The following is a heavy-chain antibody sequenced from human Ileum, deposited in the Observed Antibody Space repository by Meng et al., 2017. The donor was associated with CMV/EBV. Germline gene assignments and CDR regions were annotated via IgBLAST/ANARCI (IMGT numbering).Heavy chain of an antibody. Sequence: GESLKISCTASEFSVIRNNMTWVCQAPGKGLEWVSAIYSGESTYYADSVKGRFTISRDNSKNTLYLQMNSLRAEDTAVYYCAKKYSGSFDYWGQGTLVTVSS. J-gene: IGHJ4*02. CDR2: IYSGEST. V-gene: IGHV3-53*01. CDR1: EFSVIRNN. CDR3: AKKYSGSFDY. D-gene: IGHD1-26*01.